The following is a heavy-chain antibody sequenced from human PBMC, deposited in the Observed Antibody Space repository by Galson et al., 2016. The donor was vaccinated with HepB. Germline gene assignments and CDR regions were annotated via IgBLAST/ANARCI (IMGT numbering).Heavy chain of an antibody. J-gene: IGHJ4*02. CDR1: GFTFNSYW. CDR3: ARDQGLAFCGGDCSPFDY. Sequence: SLRLSCAASGFTFNSYWMNWVRQAPGKGLEWVADINQVGSEKYYVDSVKGRFTISRDNAKKSLYLQMTSLRAEDTAVYFCARDQGLAFCGGDCSPFDYWGQGTLVTVSS. D-gene: IGHD2-21*02. CDR2: INQVGSEK. V-gene: IGHV3-7*03.